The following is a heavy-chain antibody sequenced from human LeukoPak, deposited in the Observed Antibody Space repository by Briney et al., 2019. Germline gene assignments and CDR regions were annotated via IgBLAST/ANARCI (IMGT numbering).Heavy chain of an antibody. D-gene: IGHD3-10*01. V-gene: IGHV1-69*13. J-gene: IGHJ4*02. Sequence: SVKVSCKASGGTFSSYAISWVRQAPGQGLEWMGGIIPIFGTANYAQKFQGRVTITADESTSTAYMELSSLRSEDTAVHYCARGREDYYGSGSYYNPFDYWGQGPLFTASS. CDR1: GGTFSSYA. CDR3: ARGREDYYGSGSYYNPFDY. CDR2: IIPIFGTA.